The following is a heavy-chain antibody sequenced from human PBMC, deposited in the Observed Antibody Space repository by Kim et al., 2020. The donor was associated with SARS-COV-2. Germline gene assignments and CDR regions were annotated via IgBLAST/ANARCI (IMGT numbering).Heavy chain of an antibody. Sequence: GGSLRLSCAASGFTFSSYEMNWVRQAPGKGLEWVSYISSSGSTIYYADSVKGRFTISRDNAKNSLYLQMNSLRAEDTTVYYCARVIAYHTVTAHAEIYYYYGMDVWGQGTTVTVSS. J-gene: IGHJ6*02. CDR2: ISSSGSTI. CDR1: GFTFSSYE. D-gene: IGHD4-17*01. CDR3: ARVIAYHTVTAHAEIYYYYGMDV. V-gene: IGHV3-48*03.